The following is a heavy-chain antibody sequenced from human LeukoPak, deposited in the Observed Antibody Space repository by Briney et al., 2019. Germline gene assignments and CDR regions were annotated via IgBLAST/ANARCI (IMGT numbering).Heavy chain of an antibody. J-gene: IGHJ6*03. CDR2: INHSGST. D-gene: IGHD2-2*01. V-gene: IGHV4-34*01. Sequence: SETLSLTCAVYGGSFSGYYWSWIRQPPGKGLEWIGEINHSGSTNYNPSLKSRVTISVDTSKNQFSLKLSSVTAADTAVYYCARGSASCCAYPYYYYYMDVWGKGTTVTVSS. CDR1: GGSFSGYY. CDR3: ARGSASCCAYPYYYYYMDV.